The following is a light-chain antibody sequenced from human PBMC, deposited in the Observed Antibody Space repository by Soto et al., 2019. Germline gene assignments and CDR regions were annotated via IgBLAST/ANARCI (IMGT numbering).Light chain of an antibody. CDR3: QQYNSYSA. J-gene: IGKJ2*01. CDR1: QSISSW. V-gene: IGKV1-5*03. Sequence: DIQMTQSPSTLSASVGDRVTITCRASQSISSWLAWYQQKPGKAPKLLIYKASSLESGVPSRFSGSGSGTEFTLTISSLQPDDFATYYCQQYNSYSAFGQGTKWISN. CDR2: KAS.